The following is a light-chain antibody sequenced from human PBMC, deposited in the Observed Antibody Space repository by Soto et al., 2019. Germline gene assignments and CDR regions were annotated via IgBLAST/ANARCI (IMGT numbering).Light chain of an antibody. CDR3: SSYTSSNV. V-gene: IGLV2-14*01. Sequence: QSVLTQPASVSGSPGQSITISCTGTSSDVGGYNYVSWYQQHPGKAPKLMIYDVSNRPSGVSNRFSGSKSGNTASLTISGLQAEDEADYYCSSYTSSNVSGTGTKLTVL. CDR1: SSDVGGYNY. J-gene: IGLJ1*01. CDR2: DVS.